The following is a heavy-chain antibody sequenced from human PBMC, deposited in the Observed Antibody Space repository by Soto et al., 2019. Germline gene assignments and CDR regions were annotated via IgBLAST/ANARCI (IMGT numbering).Heavy chain of an antibody. Sequence: ETLSLTGAVSGGSLSSSNWWSWVRQAPGKGLEWIGEIYHTGSTNYNPSLKSRVTISLDKSRNQFSLKLSSVSAADTAVYYCARNGGSGSDYWGQGTLVTVSS. CDR2: IYHTGST. CDR1: GGSLSSSNW. CDR3: ARNGGSGSDY. V-gene: IGHV4-4*02. D-gene: IGHD3-10*01. J-gene: IGHJ4*02.